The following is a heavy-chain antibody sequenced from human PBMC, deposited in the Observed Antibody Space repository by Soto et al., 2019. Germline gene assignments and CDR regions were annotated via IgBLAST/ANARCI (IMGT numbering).Heavy chain of an antibody. J-gene: IGHJ4*02. V-gene: IGHV3-30-3*01. CDR3: ARGSIHFGSGSYHHLDY. D-gene: IGHD3-10*01. CDR2: ISYDGTEK. CDR1: GFTFSSHA. Sequence: QVQLVESGGGVVQPGRSLRLSCAASGFTFSSHALHWVRRAPGKGLEWVAVISYDGTEKQYAGSGKGRFSISRDNSKNTWTRQMDGLRTEDRAVYYCARGSIHFGSGSYHHLDYWGQGTLVTVSS.